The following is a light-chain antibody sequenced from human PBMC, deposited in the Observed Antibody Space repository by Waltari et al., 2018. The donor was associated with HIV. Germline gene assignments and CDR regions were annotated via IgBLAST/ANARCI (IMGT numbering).Light chain of an antibody. J-gene: IGLJ3*02. CDR3: CSYRGSNTWV. CDR2: EVT. Sequence: QSALTQPASVSGSPGQSITVSCTGTSSDVGTYDLVSWYQQHPGKAPKLMIYEVTKRPSGVSNRFSGSKSGNTASLTVSGLQADDEPEYYCCSYRGSNTWVFGGGTKVTVL. V-gene: IGLV2-23*02. CDR1: SSDVGTYDL.